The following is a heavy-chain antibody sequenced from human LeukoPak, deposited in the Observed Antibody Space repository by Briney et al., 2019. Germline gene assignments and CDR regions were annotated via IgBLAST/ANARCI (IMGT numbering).Heavy chain of an antibody. V-gene: IGHV1-2*02. CDR2: INPNSGGT. J-gene: IGHJ4*02. CDR1: GYTFTGYY. D-gene: IGHD4-17*01. CDR3: ARVPHYGDYVAPFDY. Sequence: ASVKVSCKASGYTFTGYYMHWVRQAPGQGLEWMGWINPNSGGTNYAQKFQGRVTMTRDTSISTAYMELSRLRSDDTAVYYCARVPHYGDYVAPFDYWGQGTLVTVSS.